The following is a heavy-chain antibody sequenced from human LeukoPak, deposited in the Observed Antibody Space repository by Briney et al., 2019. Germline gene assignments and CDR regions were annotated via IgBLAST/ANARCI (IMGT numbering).Heavy chain of an antibody. J-gene: IGHJ5*02. V-gene: IGHV1-3*01. CDR2: INAGNGNT. D-gene: IGHD3-9*01. CDR1: GYTFTSYA. CDR3: AREGNDILTGYYDNWFDP. Sequence: ASVKFSCKASGYTFTSYAMHWVRQAPGQRLEWMGWINAGNGNTKYSQKFQGRVTITRDTSASTAYMELSSLRSEDTAVYYCAREGNDILTGYYDNWFDPWGQGTLVTVSS.